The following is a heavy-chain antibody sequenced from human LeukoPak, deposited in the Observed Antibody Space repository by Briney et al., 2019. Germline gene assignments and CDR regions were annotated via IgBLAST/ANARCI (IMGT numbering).Heavy chain of an antibody. D-gene: IGHD1-26*01. Sequence: AETLYLTCTVSGGSISSSSYYWGWIRQPPGKGLEWIGSIYYSGSTYYNPSLKSRVTISVDTSKNQFSLKLSSVTAADTAVYYCARGRHGLVGATNDIDYWGQGTLVTVSS. V-gene: IGHV4-39*01. CDR2: IYYSGST. CDR1: GGSISSSSYY. J-gene: IGHJ4*02. CDR3: ARGRHGLVGATNDIDY.